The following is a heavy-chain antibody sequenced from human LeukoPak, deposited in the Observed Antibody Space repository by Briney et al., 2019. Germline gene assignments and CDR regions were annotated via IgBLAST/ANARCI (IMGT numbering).Heavy chain of an antibody. J-gene: IGHJ6*02. V-gene: IGHV4-4*07. CDR1: GGSISSFY. Sequence: SETLSLTCTVSGGSISSFYWSWIRQPAGEGLEWIGRISASGSTNYNPSLMGRVTMSVDTSQNQFSLKLSSVTAAGTAVYYCARGHVYGSGSPYYYYGMDVWGQGTTITVSS. CDR2: ISASGST. CDR3: ARGHVYGSGSPYYYYGMDV. D-gene: IGHD3-10*01.